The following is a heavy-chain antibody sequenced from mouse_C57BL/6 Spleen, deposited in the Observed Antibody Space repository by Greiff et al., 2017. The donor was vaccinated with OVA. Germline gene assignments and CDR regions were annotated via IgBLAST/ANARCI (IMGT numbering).Heavy chain of an antibody. CDR3: AREKRGTRYAMDY. CDR2: INPNNGGT. V-gene: IGHV1-26*01. CDR1: GYTFTDYY. J-gene: IGHJ4*01. Sequence: VQLQQSGPELVKPGASVKISCKASGYTFTDYYMNWVKQSHGKSLEWIGDINPNNGGTSYNQKFKGKATLTVDKSSSTAYMELRSLTSEDSAVYYCAREKRGTRYAMDYWGQGTSVTVSS. D-gene: IGHD4-1*01.